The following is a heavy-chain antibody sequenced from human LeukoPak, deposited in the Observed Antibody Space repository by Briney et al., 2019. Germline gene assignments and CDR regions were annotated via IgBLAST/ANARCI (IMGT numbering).Heavy chain of an antibody. J-gene: IGHJ4*02. CDR3: ARDEGDCTNGVCYGYYFDY. V-gene: IGHV1-2*02. Sequence: ASVKASCKASGYTFTGYYMHWVRQAPGQGLEWMGWINPNSGGTNYAQKFQGRVTMTRDTSISTAYMELSRLRSDDTAVYYCARDEGDCTNGVCYGYYFDYWGQGTLVTVSS. D-gene: IGHD2-8*01. CDR1: GYTFTGYY. CDR2: INPNSGGT.